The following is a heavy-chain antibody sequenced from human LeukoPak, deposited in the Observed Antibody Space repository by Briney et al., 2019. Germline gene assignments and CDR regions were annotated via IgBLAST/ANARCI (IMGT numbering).Heavy chain of an antibody. D-gene: IGHD2-2*01. CDR3: ARFWGGSRGYYYMDV. Sequence: PGGSLRLSCAASGFTFSSYTMNWVRQAPGKGLEWVSSITRSSIFIYYADSVKGRFTISRDNAKNSLYLQMNSLRAEDTAVYYCARFWGGSRGYYYMDVWGKGTTVTISS. CDR1: GFTFSSYT. V-gene: IGHV3-21*01. CDR2: ITRSSIFI. J-gene: IGHJ6*03.